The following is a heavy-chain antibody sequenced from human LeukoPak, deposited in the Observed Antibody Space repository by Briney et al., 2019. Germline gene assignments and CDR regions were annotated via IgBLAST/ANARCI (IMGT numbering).Heavy chain of an antibody. Sequence: GGSLRLSCAASGFTFSSYAMHWVRQAPGKGLEWVAVLSYDGSNKYHADFVKGRFTISRDNSKNTLYLQMNSLRAEDTAVYYCARGVVVVAATPPWFDPWGQGTLVTVSS. CDR1: GFTFSSYA. J-gene: IGHJ5*02. V-gene: IGHV3-30*04. CDR2: LSYDGSNK. D-gene: IGHD2-15*01. CDR3: ARGVVVVAATPPWFDP.